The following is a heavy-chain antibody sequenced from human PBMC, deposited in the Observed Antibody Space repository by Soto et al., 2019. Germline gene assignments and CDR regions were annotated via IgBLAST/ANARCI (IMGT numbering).Heavy chain of an antibody. CDR3: ARHERPYQYYDFWSAPGWFDP. D-gene: IGHD3-3*01. CDR1: GGSISSSSYY. Sequence: SETLSLTCTVSGGSISSSSYYWGWIRQPPGKGLEWIGSIYYSGSTYYNPSLKSRVTISVDTSKNQFSLKLSSVTAADTAVYYCARHERPYQYYDFWSAPGWFDPWGQGTLVTVSS. J-gene: IGHJ5*02. V-gene: IGHV4-39*01. CDR2: IYYSGST.